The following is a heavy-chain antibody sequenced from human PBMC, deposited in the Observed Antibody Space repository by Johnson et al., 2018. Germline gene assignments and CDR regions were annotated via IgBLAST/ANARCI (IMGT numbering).Heavy chain of an antibody. CDR2: IYSDGST. J-gene: IGHJ3*02. D-gene: IGHD3-16*01. CDR1: GFTVSTKY. V-gene: IGHV3-53*01. CDR3: ASVPRIYGPIVM. Sequence: VQLVESGGGLIQPGGSLRLSCAASGFTVSTKYMNWVRQAPGKGLEWVSVIYSDGSTFYADSVKARFPISRHIYKNTVYLQINTLRAGDTAIYYCASVPRIYGPIVMWGPGSIVTVS.